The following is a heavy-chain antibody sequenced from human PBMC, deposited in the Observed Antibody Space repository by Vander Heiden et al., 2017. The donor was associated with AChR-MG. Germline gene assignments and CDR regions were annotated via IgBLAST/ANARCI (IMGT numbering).Heavy chain of an antibody. J-gene: IGHJ6*02. V-gene: IGHV3-43*01. CDR1: EFTFDDYA. CDR2: IDWDGGDT. Sequence: EVQLVESGGGVVQPGGSLRLSCAASEFTFDDYAMHWVRQAPGKGLEWVSLIDWDGGDTYYADSVKGRFTISRDNSKNTLSLQMNSLTPDDTAVYYCARSPVAVYYYGLDVWGQGTTVTVSS. CDR3: ARSPVAVYYYGLDV.